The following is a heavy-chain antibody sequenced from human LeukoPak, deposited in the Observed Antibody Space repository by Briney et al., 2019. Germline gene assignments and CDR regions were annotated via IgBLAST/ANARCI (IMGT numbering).Heavy chain of an antibody. Sequence: SETLSLTCTVSGGSISSYYWSWIRQPPGKGLEWIGYIYYSGSTNYNPSLKSRVTISVDTSKNQFSLKLSSVTAADTAVYYCARHSYSSSFFDYWGQGTLVTVSS. CDR2: IYYSGST. V-gene: IGHV4-59*08. D-gene: IGHD6-6*01. CDR1: GGSISSYY. CDR3: ARHSYSSSFFDY. J-gene: IGHJ4*02.